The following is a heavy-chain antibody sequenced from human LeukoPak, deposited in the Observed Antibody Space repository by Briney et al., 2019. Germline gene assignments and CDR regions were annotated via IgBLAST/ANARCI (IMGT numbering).Heavy chain of an antibody. J-gene: IGHJ5*02. D-gene: IGHD2-2*01. V-gene: IGHV4-39*01. CDR2: IYYSGST. CDR3: ARHSRDPVVVPTALVWFDP. CDR1: GGSISRSSYF. Sequence: PSETLSLTCTVSGGSISRSSYFWGWLRQPPGKGLEWIGSIYYSGSTFYNPSLKSRVTISVDTSKNQFSLKLTSVTAADTAVYYCARHSRDPVVVPTALVWFDPWGQGTLVTVSS.